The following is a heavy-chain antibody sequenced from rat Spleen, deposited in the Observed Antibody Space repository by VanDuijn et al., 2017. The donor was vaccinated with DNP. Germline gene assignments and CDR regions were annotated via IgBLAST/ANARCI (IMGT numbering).Heavy chain of an antibody. Sequence: EVQLVESGGGLVQPGRSLKLSCAASGFTFSDYYMAWVRQAPTKGLEWVASISYAGGSTYYRDSVKGRFTISRDNAKSSLFLQMDSLRSEDTATYYCTTERNRHWYFDFWGPGTMVTVSS. CDR2: ISYAGGST. CDR3: TTERNRHWYFDF. CDR1: GFTFSDYY. J-gene: IGHJ1*01. V-gene: IGHV5-20*01.